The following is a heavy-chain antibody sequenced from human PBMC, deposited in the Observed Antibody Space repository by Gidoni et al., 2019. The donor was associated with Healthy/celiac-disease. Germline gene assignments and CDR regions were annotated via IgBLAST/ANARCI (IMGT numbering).Heavy chain of an antibody. Sequence: QVQLVQSGAEVKKPGSSVQVSCKASGRPFSRYAISWVRQAPGQGLEWMGGIIPIFGTANDAQKFQGRVTITADESTSTADMELSSLRSEDTAVYYCATRRPPVGDCSGGSCYIPFDYWGQGTLVTVSS. D-gene: IGHD2-15*01. CDR2: IIPIFGTA. CDR3: ATRRPPVGDCSGGSCYIPFDY. V-gene: IGHV1-69*01. CDR1: GRPFSRYA. J-gene: IGHJ4*02.